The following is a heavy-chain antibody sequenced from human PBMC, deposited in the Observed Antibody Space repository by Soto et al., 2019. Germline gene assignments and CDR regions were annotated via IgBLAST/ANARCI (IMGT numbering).Heavy chain of an antibody. CDR2: ISYDGSTQ. CDR3: ARVRLHSSGSYYFDY. J-gene: IGHJ4*02. CDR1: GFTFSNYP. Sequence: QVQLVESGGGVVQPGRSLRLSCAASGFTFSNYPIHWVRQAPGKGLEWVAIISYDGSTQYYADSVRGRFTISRDNSKNTLYLQMNNLRPEDTAVYYCARVRLHSSGSYYFDYWGQGTLVTVSS. V-gene: IGHV3-30-3*01. D-gene: IGHD3-22*01.